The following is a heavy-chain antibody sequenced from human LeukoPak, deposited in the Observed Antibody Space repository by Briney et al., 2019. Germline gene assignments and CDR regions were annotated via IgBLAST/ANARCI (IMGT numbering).Heavy chain of an antibody. CDR1: GGTFSSYA. D-gene: IGHD3-22*01. CDR3: ARDLLWGDYYDSSGPLGY. CDR2: IIPIFGTA. Sequence: SVKVSCKASGGTFSSYAISWVRQAPGQGLEWMGGIIPIFGTANYAQKFQGRVTITADESTSTAYMELSSLRSEDTAVYYCARDLLWGDYYDSSGPLGYWGQGTLVTVSS. J-gene: IGHJ4*02. V-gene: IGHV1-69*13.